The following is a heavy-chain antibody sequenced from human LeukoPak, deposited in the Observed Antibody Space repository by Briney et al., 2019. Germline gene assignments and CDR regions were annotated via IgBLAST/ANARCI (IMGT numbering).Heavy chain of an antibody. J-gene: IGHJ3*02. CDR2: ISSSSSTI. CDR3: ARVADYGDYETAFDI. Sequence: PGGSLRLSCAASGFTFSSHSMNWVRQAPGKGLEWVSHISSSSSTIYYADSVKGRFTISRDNAKNSLYLQMNSLRDEDTAVYYCARVADYGDYETAFDIWGQGTMVTVSS. CDR1: GFTFSSHS. V-gene: IGHV3-48*02. D-gene: IGHD4-17*01.